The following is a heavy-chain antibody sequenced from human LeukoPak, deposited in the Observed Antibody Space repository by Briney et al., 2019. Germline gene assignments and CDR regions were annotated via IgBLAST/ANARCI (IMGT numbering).Heavy chain of an antibody. CDR3: AKCTRSYDFGDYGMDV. V-gene: IGHV3-23*01. CDR1: GFTFSNYA. CDR2: ITGSGGGT. D-gene: IGHD3/OR15-3a*01. J-gene: IGHJ6*04. Sequence: GGSLRLSCAASGFTFSNYAMSWVRQAPGKGLEWVSAITGSGGGTYYADSVKGRFTISRDNSKNTLYLQMNSLRAEDTAVYYCAKCTRSYDFGDYGMDVWGKGTTVTVSS.